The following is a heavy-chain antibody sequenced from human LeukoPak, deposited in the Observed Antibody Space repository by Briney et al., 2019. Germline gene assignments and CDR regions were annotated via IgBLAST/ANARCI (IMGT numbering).Heavy chain of an antibody. CDR2: IYYSGST. J-gene: IGHJ3*02. V-gene: IGHV4-39*07. CDR1: GGSISSSSYY. CDR3: ARTCSSTSCYTDVDAFDI. Sequence: SETLPLTCTVSGGSISSSSYYWSWIRQPPGKGLEWIGSIYYSGSTYYNPSLKSRVTISVDTSKNQFSLKLSSVTAADTAVYYCARTCSSTSCYTDVDAFDIWGQGTMVTVSS. D-gene: IGHD2-2*02.